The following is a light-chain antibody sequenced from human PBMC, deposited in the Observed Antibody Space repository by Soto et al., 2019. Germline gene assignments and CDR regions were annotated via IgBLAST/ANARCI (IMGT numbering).Light chain of an antibody. V-gene: IGKV1-39*01. Sequence: DIQMTQSPSSLSASVGDRVTITCRASQSISSYLNWYQQNPGKAPKLLIYAASSLQSGVPSRFSGSGSGTDFTLTISSLPPEDFATYYCQQSYSTLYTFGQGTKLEIK. CDR1: QSISSY. J-gene: IGKJ2*01. CDR2: AAS. CDR3: QQSYSTLYT.